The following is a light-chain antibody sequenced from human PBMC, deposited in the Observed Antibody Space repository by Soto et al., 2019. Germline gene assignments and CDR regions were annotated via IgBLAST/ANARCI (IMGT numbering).Light chain of an antibody. Sequence: LTQAPSGSGVPGPGGSLSWSRSNSNIGRNTVNWYQQLPGTAPKLLIYRNNQRPSGVPDRFSGSKSGTSASLAISGLQSDDESDYYCASWDDGLTGYVFGTGTRSPS. J-gene: IGLJ1*01. CDR2: RNN. CDR1: NSNIGRNT. V-gene: IGLV1-44*01. CDR3: ASWDDGLTGYV.